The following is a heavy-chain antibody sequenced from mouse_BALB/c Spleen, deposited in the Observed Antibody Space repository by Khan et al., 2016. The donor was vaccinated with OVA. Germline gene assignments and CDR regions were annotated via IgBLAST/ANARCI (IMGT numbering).Heavy chain of an antibody. CDR3: VNHGSSSAWFTY. V-gene: IGHV1-7*01. D-gene: IGHD1-1*01. Sequence: QVQLKQSGAELAKPGASVKMSCKASGYTFTIYWMHWVKQRPGQGLEWIGYIDPSTDYTEYNQKFTDKATLTADKSSSPASMQLTSLTSEDSAVYYCVNHGSSSAWFTYWGQGTLVTVSA. CDR1: GYTFTIYW. J-gene: IGHJ3*01. CDR2: IDPSTDYT.